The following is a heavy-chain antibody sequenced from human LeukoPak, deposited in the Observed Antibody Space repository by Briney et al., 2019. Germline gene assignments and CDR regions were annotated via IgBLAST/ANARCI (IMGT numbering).Heavy chain of an antibody. D-gene: IGHD3-22*01. Sequence: GGSLRLSCAAAGFTFSSDVMSWVRQAPGKGLEWVGFIRSKAYGGTTEYAASVKGRFTISRDDSKSIAYLQMNSLKTEDTAVYYCTRDRYYYDSSGYYYPDYWGQGTLVTASS. CDR2: IRSKAYGGTT. V-gene: IGHV3-49*04. CDR1: GFTFSSDV. CDR3: TRDRYYYDSSGYYYPDY. J-gene: IGHJ4*02.